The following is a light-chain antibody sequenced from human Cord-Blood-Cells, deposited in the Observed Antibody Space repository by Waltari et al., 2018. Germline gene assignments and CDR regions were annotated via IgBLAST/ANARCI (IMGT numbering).Light chain of an antibody. J-gene: IGLJ3*02. CDR1: SSDVGSYNL. CDR2: EGS. Sequence: QSALTQPASVSGSPGQSITISCTGTSSDVGSYNLVSWYQQHPGKAPKLVSYEGSKLPSGVSNRFSGSKSGNTASLTISGLQAEDEADYYCCSYAGSSTSWVFGGGTKLTVL. V-gene: IGLV2-23*01. CDR3: CSYAGSSTSWV.